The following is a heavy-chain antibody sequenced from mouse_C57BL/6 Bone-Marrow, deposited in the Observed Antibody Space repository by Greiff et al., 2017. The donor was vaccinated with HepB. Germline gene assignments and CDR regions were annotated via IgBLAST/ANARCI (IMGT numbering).Heavy chain of an antibody. CDR2: ISDGGSYT. Sequence: EVQVVESGGGLVKPGGSLKLSCAASGFTFSSYAMSWVRQTPEKRLEWVATISDGGSYTYYPDNVKGRFTISRDNAKNNLYLQMSSLKSEDTAMYYCARLRFAYWGQGTLVTVSA. V-gene: IGHV5-4*01. CDR1: GFTFSSYA. CDR3: ARLRFAY. J-gene: IGHJ3*01.